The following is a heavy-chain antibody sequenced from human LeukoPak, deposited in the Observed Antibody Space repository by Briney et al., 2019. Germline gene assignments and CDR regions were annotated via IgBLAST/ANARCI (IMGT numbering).Heavy chain of an antibody. CDR3: VKDRIAVAGTCWFDP. CDR1: RFTFSSYA. CDR2: ISSNGGST. V-gene: IGHV3-64D*06. J-gene: IGHJ5*02. Sequence: GGSLRLSCSASRFTFSSYAIHWVRQAPGKGLEYVSAISSNGGSTYYADSVKGRFTISRDSSKNTLYLQMSSLRAEDTAVYYCVKDRIAVAGTCWFDPWGQGTLVTVSS. D-gene: IGHD6-19*01.